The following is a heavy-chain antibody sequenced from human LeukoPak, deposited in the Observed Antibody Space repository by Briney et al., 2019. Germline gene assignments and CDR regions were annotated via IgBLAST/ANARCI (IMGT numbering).Heavy chain of an antibody. Sequence: GSLRLSCAASGFTFRDYYMSWIRQAPGKGLEWVSYISSSGSTIYYADSVKGRFAISRDNAKNSLYLQMNSLRAEDTAVYYCARATDGSGSSIFYYYYYMDVWGKGTTVTVSS. J-gene: IGHJ6*03. CDR3: ARATDGSGSSIFYYYYYMDV. CDR2: ISSSGSTI. CDR1: GFTFRDYY. V-gene: IGHV3-11*01. D-gene: IGHD3-10*01.